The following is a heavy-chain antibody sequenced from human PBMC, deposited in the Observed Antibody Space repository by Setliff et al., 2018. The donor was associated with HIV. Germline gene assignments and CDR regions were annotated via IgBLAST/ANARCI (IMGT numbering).Heavy chain of an antibody. V-gene: IGHV3-9*01. J-gene: IGHJ6*03. CDR3: AKDRSNYYYYMDV. CDR2: INWNSDNI. CDR1: GFTFDDYA. Sequence: PGGSLRLSCAASGFTFDDYAMHWVRLTPGKGLEWVSGINWNSDNIGYAGSVKGRFTISRDNAKNSLHLQMNSLRAEDTAVYYCAKDRSNYYYYMDVWGKGTTVTVSS.